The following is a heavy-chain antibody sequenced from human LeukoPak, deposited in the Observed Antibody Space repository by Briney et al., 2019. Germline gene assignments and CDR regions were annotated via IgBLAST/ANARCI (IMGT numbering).Heavy chain of an antibody. V-gene: IGHV4-59*02. CDR2: IHNSGRT. CDR1: GGSVSSYY. J-gene: IGHJ5*02. D-gene: IGHD5-12*01. Sequence: PSETLSLTCSVSGGSVSSYYWSWIRQSPGKGLEWIGYIHNSGRTNYNPSLKSRVTISVDTSKNQFSLKLSSVTAADTAVYYCARGGSGYALNWFDPWGQGTLVTVSS. CDR3: ARGGSGYALNWFDP.